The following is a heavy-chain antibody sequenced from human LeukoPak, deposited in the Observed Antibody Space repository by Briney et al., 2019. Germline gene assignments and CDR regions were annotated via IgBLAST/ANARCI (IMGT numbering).Heavy chain of an antibody. CDR1: GGSISSYC. J-gene: IGHJ5*02. CDR2: IYTSGST. V-gene: IGHV4-4*09. D-gene: IGHD3-3*01. CDR3: ATSYDAKTAPYDL. Sequence: SETLSLTCTVSGGSISSYCWSWVRQPPGKGLEWIGYIYTSGSTDYNPSLKSRVTMSVDTSKSQLSMELRFLTAADTAVYYCATSYDAKTAPYDLWGQGTLVTVSS.